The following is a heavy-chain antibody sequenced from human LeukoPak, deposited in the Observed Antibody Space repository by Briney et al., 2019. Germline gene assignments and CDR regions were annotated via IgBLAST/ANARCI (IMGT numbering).Heavy chain of an antibody. CDR1: GFTFSSYD. Sequence: GGSLRLSCAASGFTFSSYDIHWVGQPTGKVLKWVSAIGTAGDTYYPGSVKGRFTVSRENAKNSLYLQMNSLRAGDTAVYYCARLRFGEGFDIWGQGTMVTVSS. CDR3: ARLRFGEGFDI. CDR2: IGTAGDT. V-gene: IGHV3-13*01. D-gene: IGHD3-3*01. J-gene: IGHJ3*02.